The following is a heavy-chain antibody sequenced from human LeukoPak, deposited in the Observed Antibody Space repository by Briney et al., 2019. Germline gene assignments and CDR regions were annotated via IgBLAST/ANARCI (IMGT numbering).Heavy chain of an antibody. Sequence: GGSLRLSCAASGFTFSSYGMYWVRQAPGKGLEWVAVISYDGSNKYYADSVKGRFTISRDNSKNTLYLQMNSLRAEDTAVYYCANSRAISPPLDYWGQGTLVTVSS. CDR2: ISYDGSNK. V-gene: IGHV3-30*18. CDR3: ANSRAISPPLDY. J-gene: IGHJ4*02. CDR1: GFTFSSYG. D-gene: IGHD1-26*01.